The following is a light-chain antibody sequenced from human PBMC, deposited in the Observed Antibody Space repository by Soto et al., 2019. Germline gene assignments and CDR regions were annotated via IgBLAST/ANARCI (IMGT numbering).Light chain of an antibody. V-gene: IGKV1-5*01. Sequence: DIQMTQSPSTLSASVGDRVTITCRASQGIAIWLSWYQQKPGKAPKLLIYDASSLESGVPSRLSGSGSGTEFTLTISSLQPDDFATYYCQQYNSYWTFGQGTKVDIK. CDR3: QQYNSYWT. J-gene: IGKJ1*01. CDR2: DAS. CDR1: QGIAIW.